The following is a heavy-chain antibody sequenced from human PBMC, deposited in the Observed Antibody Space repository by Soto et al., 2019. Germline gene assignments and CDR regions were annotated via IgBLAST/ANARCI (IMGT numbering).Heavy chain of an antibody. J-gene: IGHJ5*02. D-gene: IGHD3-10*01. Sequence: QVQLQESGPGLVKPSQTLSLTCTVSGGSISSGGYYWSWIRQHPGKGLEWIGYIYYSGSTYYNPSLKSRVTISVDTSKNQFALKLSSVTAADTAVYYCARGVTYYYGSGSENWFDPWGQGTLVTVSS. V-gene: IGHV4-31*03. CDR3: ARGVTYYYGSGSENWFDP. CDR1: GGSISSGGYY. CDR2: IYYSGST.